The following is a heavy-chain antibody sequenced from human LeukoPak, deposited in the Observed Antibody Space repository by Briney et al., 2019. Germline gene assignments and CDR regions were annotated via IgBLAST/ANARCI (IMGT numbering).Heavy chain of an antibody. CDR3: ATTTETGDDAFDI. CDR1: GRPISLYY. J-gene: IGHJ3*02. Sequence: SDTLSLPCTVSGRPISLYYWLWTPHPAGKALECIVRIYTRCSTDYNPSLKSRVTMSVDKSKNQSSLKLSSVTAADTAVYYCATTTETGDDAFDIWGQGTMVSVSS. D-gene: IGHD1-14*01. CDR2: IYTRCST. V-gene: IGHV4-4*07.